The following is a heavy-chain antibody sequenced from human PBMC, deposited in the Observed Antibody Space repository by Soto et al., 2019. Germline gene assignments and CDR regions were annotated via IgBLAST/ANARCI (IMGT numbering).Heavy chain of an antibody. Sequence: ASVKVSCKASGYTFTSYDINWVRQATGQGLEWMGWMNPNSGNTGYAQKFQGRVTMTRNTSISTAYMELSSLRSEDTAVYYCAIGRNYVFWSGYYISYYYYMDVWGKGTTVTVSS. CDR1: GYTFTSYD. J-gene: IGHJ6*03. V-gene: IGHV1-8*01. CDR3: AIGRNYVFWSGYYISYYYYMDV. D-gene: IGHD3-3*01. CDR2: MNPNSGNT.